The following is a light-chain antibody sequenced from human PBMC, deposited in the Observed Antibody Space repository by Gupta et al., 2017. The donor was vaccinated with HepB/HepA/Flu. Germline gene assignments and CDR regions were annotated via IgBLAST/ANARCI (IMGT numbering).Light chain of an antibody. J-gene: IGLJ2*01. CDR3: SSYTGSSTLL. Sequence: QSALMQSASVAGSPGQSIIIPCTGTSSDVGGYNFVSWYQQHPGKAPKLNICHVNNRPSGVSNRFSGSKSGNTASMNISGLQDEADDDYYCSSYTGSSTLLFGGGTKLTVL. CDR2: HVN. CDR1: SSDVGGYNF. V-gene: IGLV2-14*01.